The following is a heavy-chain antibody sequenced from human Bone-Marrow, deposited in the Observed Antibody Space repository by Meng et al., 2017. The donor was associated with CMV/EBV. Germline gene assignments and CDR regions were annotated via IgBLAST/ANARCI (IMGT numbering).Heavy chain of an antibody. D-gene: IGHD7-27*01. J-gene: IGHJ4*02. CDR1: GFTFSSYS. CDR3: ATDRTGRFDY. CDR2: ISSSSSYI. V-gene: IGHV3-21*01. Sequence: GGSLRLSCAASGFTFSSYSMNWVRQAPGKGLEWVSSISSSSSYIYYADSAKGRFTISRDNAKNSLYLQMNSLRAEDTAVYYCATDRTGRFDYWGQGTLVTVS.